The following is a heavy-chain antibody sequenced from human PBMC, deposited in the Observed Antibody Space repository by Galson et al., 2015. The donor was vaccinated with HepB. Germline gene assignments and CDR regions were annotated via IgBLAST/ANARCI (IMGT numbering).Heavy chain of an antibody. CDR2: IRSKASDYAK. V-gene: IGHV3-73*01. CDR3: SGLGDLSGYSSS. D-gene: IGHD6-13*01. Sequence: SLRLSCEASGFTFSGYAIHRVRPASGKGPEWVGRIRSKASDYAKAYAASLKGRITISRDDSKHTAYLHMNSLKTKDTDVYYCSGLGDLSGYSSSWGHGTLVTVSS. J-gene: IGHJ4*01. CDR1: GFTFSGYA.